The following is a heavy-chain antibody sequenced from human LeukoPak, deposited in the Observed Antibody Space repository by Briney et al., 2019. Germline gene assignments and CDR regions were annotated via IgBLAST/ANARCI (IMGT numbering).Heavy chain of an antibody. J-gene: IGHJ4*02. Sequence: PSQTLSLTCTVSGGSISSGGYYWSWIRQHPGKGLEWIGYIYYSGSTYYNPSLKSRVTISVDTSKNQFSLKLSSVTAADTAVYYCARAGTMVRGVIRRVSYFDYWGQGTLVTVSS. CDR3: ARAGTMVRGVIRRVSYFDY. CDR2: IYYSGST. D-gene: IGHD3-10*01. V-gene: IGHV4-31*03. CDR1: GGSISSGGYY.